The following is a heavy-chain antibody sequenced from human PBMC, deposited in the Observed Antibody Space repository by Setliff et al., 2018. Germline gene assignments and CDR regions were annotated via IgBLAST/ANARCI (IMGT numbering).Heavy chain of an antibody. D-gene: IGHD3-22*01. V-gene: IGHV4-34*01. CDR3: ARAAKYDSSGYYGFWFDP. J-gene: IGHJ5*02. CDR2: INNSGST. Sequence: SETLSLTCAVYGRSFSTYYWNWIRQPPGKGLEWIGEINNSGSTNYNPSLKSRVTISVDTSKNQFSLRLSSVTAADTAVYYCARAAKYDSSGYYGFWFDPWGQGNLVTSPQ. CDR1: GRSFSTYY.